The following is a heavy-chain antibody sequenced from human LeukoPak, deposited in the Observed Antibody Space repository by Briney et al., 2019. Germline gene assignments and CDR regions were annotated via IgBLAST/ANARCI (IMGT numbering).Heavy chain of an antibody. CDR1: GGSISSSSYY. D-gene: IGHD3-22*01. V-gene: IGHV4-39*01. J-gene: IGHJ4*02. Sequence: SETLSLTCTVSGGSISSSSYYWGWIRQPPGKGLEWLGSIYYSGSTYYNPSLKTRVTISVDTSKNQFSLKLSSVTAADTDVYDCARSGYYYDSSGYGDDYWGQGTLVTVSS. CDR2: IYYSGST. CDR3: ARSGYYYDSSGYGDDY.